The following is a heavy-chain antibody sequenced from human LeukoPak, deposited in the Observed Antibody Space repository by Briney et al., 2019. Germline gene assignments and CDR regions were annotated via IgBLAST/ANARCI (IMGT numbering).Heavy chain of an antibody. D-gene: IGHD5-12*01. J-gene: IGHJ4*02. Sequence: SETLSLTCTVSGGSISSSSYYWGWIRQPPGKGLEWIGSIYYSGSTYYNPSLKSRVTISVDTSKNQFSLKLSSVTAADTAVYYCARGSEWLRLLGGKGGFDYWGQGTLVTVSS. V-gene: IGHV4-39*07. CDR3: ARGSEWLRLLGGKGGFDY. CDR1: GGSISSSSYY. CDR2: IYYSGST.